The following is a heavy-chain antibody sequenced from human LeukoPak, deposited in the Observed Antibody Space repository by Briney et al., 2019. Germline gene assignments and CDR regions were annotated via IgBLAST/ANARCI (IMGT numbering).Heavy chain of an antibody. CDR3: ARDVAARPDTYYFDY. J-gene: IGHJ4*02. D-gene: IGHD6-6*01. Sequence: PGGSLRLPCAASGFTFSSYSMNWVRQAPGKGLEWVSYISSSSSTIYYADSVKGRFTISRDNAKNSLYLQMNSLRAEDTAVYYCARDVAARPDTYYFDYWGQGTLVTVSP. CDR1: GFTFSSYS. V-gene: IGHV3-48*01. CDR2: ISSSSSTI.